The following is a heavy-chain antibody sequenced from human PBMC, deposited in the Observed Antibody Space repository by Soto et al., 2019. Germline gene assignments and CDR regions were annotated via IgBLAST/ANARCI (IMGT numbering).Heavy chain of an antibody. CDR3: AKVAETGTPCCVDY. D-gene: IGHD1-1*01. CDR2: ISGSGGST. V-gene: IGHV3-23*01. CDR1: GFTFSSYA. J-gene: IGHJ4*02. Sequence: EVQLLESGGGLVQPGGSLRLSCAASGFTFSSYAMSWVRQAPGKGLEWVSAISGSGGSTYYADSVKGRFTISRDISKNRLYLQMNSLRDEDTAADYCAKVAETGTPCCVDYWGQGTLVTVSS.